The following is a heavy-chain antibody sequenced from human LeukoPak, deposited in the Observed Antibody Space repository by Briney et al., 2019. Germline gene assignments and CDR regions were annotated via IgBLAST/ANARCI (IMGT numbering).Heavy chain of an antibody. J-gene: IGHJ4*02. CDR3: AKDPIAVAGPVYFDY. V-gene: IGHV3-23*01. Sequence: GGSLRLSCAASGFTFSSFAMSWVRQALGKGLEWVSGISGSGGRIYYSDSVKGRFTISRDNSKNTLYLQMNSLRAEDTAVYYCAKDPIAVAGPVYFDYWGQGTLVTVSP. CDR1: GFTFSSFA. D-gene: IGHD6-19*01. CDR2: ISGSGGRI.